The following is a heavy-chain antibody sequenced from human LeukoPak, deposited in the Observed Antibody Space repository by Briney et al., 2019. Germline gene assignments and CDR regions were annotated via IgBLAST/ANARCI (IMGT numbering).Heavy chain of an antibody. CDR1: GFRFSSYW. CDR2: IKTDGSQR. CDR3: ASAFYASAAY. J-gene: IGHJ4*02. V-gene: IGHV3-7*01. D-gene: IGHD2/OR15-2a*01. Sequence: GGSLRLSCATSGFRFSSYWMSWVRQAPGKGLEWVAYIKTDGSQRLYVDSVDGRFIISRDNAKNSVYLQMNNLRGEDTAVYYCASAFYASAAYWGQGTQVTVSS.